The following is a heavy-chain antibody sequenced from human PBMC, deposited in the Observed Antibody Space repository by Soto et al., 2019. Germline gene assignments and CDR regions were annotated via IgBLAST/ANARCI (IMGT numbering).Heavy chain of an antibody. Sequence: PSETLSLTCAVYGGSFSGYYWSWIRQPPGKGLEWIGEINHSGSTNYNPSLKSRVAISVDTSKNQFSLKLSSVTAADTAVYYCASVRRITMVRGVIIKKSGYYYYMDVWGKGTTVTVSS. CDR2: INHSGST. V-gene: IGHV4-34*01. CDR1: GGSFSGYY. J-gene: IGHJ6*03. D-gene: IGHD3-10*01. CDR3: ASVRRITMVRGVIIKKSGYYYYMDV.